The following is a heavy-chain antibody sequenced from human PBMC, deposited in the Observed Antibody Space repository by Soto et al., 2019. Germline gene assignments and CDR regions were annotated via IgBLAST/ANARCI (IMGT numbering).Heavy chain of an antibody. V-gene: IGHV1-69*02. J-gene: IGHJ3*01. CDR2: IIPMLPVT. Sequence: QVPLIQSGAEVKKPGSSVKVSCKAAGGTFNTYTLFWVRQAPGHGLEWMGRIIPMLPVTNSAQKFQGRLTLTAHKSTGTAFMELTSLTSDDTAVYYCSIGSWSAETFDVWGQGTMVIVSS. CDR3: SIGSWSAETFDV. CDR1: GGTFNTYT. D-gene: IGHD2-2*01.